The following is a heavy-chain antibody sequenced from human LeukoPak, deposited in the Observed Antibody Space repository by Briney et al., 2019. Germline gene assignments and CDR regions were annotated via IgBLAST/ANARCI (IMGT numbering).Heavy chain of an antibody. CDR1: GFTFSGYS. Sequence: GGSLRLSCAASGFTFSGYSIHWVRQAPGKGLEWVAVILHDGTNQYYADSVKGRFTISRDNSKDMLYLQMNSLRAEDTAVYYCAKDGPNWGTIDHWGQGTLVTVSS. D-gene: IGHD7-27*01. J-gene: IGHJ4*02. CDR2: ILHDGTNQ. CDR3: AKDGPNWGTIDH. V-gene: IGHV3-30-3*01.